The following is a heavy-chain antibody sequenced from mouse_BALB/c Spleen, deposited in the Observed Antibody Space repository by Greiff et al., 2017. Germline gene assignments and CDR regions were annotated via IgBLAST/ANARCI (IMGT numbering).Heavy chain of an antibody. V-gene: IGHV3-6*02. Sequence: EVKLEESGPGLVKPSQSLSLTCSVTGYSITSGYYWNWIRQFPGNKLEWMGYISYDGSNNYNPSLKNRISITRDTSKNQFFLKLNSVTTEDTATYYCARAGGWYFDVWGAGTTVTVSS. CDR3: ARAGGWYFDV. J-gene: IGHJ1*01. CDR2: ISYDGSN. CDR1: GYSITSGYY.